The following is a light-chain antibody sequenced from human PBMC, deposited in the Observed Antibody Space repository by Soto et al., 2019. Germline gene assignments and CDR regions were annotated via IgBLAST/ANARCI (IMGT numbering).Light chain of an antibody. CDR2: AAS. J-gene: IGKJ5*01. V-gene: IGKV1-27*01. CDR1: QGISND. CDR3: QNDASAPHDT. Sequence: DIQMTQSPSSLSASVGDRVTITCRASQGISNDLAWYQQKPGKVPKLLIYAASTLQSGVPSRFSGSGSGTDFTLTISSLPPEDVATYYCQNDASAPHDTFGQGTRLEIK.